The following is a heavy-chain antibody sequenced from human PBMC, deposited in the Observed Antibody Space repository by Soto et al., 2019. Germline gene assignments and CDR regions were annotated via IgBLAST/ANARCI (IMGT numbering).Heavy chain of an antibody. CDR2: IYYSGST. CDR1: GGSTSSGDYY. Sequence: SETLSLTCTVSGGSTSSGDYYWSWIRQPPGKGLEWIGYIYYSGSTYYNPSLKSRVTISVDTSKNQFSLKLSSVTAADTAVYYCAREVIVVVPAATNAFDICGQGTMVTVSS. V-gene: IGHV4-30-4*01. D-gene: IGHD2-2*01. J-gene: IGHJ3*02. CDR3: AREVIVVVPAATNAFDI.